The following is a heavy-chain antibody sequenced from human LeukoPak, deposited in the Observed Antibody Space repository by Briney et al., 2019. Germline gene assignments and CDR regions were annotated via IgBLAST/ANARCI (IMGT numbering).Heavy chain of an antibody. CDR2: ITNSGTT. D-gene: IGHD3-10*01. CDR1: GESISSHY. CDR3: ASGYGSGSDTNWFDP. Sequence: SETLSLTCNVSGESISSHYWSWTRQSPGKGLEWIGYITNSGTTKFNPSLKSRVTISRDTSKNQISLRLSSVTAADTAVYYCASGYGSGSDTNWFDPWGQGTLVTVSS. J-gene: IGHJ5*02. V-gene: IGHV4-59*11.